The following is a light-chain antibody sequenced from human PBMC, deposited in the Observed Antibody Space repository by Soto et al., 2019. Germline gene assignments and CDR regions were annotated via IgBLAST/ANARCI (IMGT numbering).Light chain of an antibody. CDR3: QQFGRSPLYS. V-gene: IGKV3-20*01. J-gene: IGKJ2*01. CDR1: QSVSSRF. Sequence: EIVLTQSPGTLSLSPGERATLSCRASQSVSSRFLAWYQQKAGQAPRLLIYGASSRATGIPDRFSGSGSETDFPLTISRLEPEDCAVYYCQQFGRSPLYSFGQGTKLEIK. CDR2: GAS.